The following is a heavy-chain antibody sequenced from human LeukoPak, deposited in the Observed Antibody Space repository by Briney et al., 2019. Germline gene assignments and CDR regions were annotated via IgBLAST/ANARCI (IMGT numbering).Heavy chain of an antibody. CDR2: IYTSGST. Sequence: SETLSLTCTVSGGSISSYYWSWIRQPPGKGLESIGYIYTSGSTNYNPSLKSRVTISVDTSKNQFSLKLSSVTAADTAVYYCARHDHDSSGPNWFDPWGQGTLVTVSS. J-gene: IGHJ5*02. D-gene: IGHD3-22*01. CDR1: GGSISSYY. V-gene: IGHV4-4*09. CDR3: ARHDHDSSGPNWFDP.